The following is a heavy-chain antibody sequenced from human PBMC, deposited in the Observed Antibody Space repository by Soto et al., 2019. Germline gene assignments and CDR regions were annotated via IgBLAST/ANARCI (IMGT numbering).Heavy chain of an antibody. D-gene: IGHD2-2*01. V-gene: IGHV4-34*01. CDR3: ARGGGDCSSTSCYAQTSFDY. J-gene: IGHJ4*02. CDR1: GGSFSGYY. CDR2: INHSGST. Sequence: QVQLQQWGAGLLKPSETLSLTCAVYGGSFSGYYWSWIRQPPGKGLEWIGEINHSGSTNYNPSLQSRVTISVDTSKNQFSLKLSSVTAADTAVYYCARGGGDCSSTSCYAQTSFDYWGQGTLVTVSS.